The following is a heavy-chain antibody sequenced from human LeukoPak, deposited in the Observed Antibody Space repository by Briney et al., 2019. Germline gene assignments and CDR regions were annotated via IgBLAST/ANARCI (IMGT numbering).Heavy chain of an antibody. J-gene: IGHJ5*01. CDR3: ARRKDSNNWADS. Sequence: PGGSLRLSCAASGFTFSGYWIHWVSQAPGKGLVWVSRISTDGTRTNYADSVKGRFTISRDNAKNTLYLQMNSLRAEDTAVYYCARRKDSNNWADSWGQGTLVTVSS. V-gene: IGHV3-74*01. CDR2: ISTDGTRT. D-gene: IGHD6-13*01. CDR1: GFTFSGYW.